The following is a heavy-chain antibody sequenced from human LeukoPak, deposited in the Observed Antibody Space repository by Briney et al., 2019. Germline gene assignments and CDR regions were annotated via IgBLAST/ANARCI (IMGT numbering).Heavy chain of an antibody. D-gene: IGHD5-12*01. V-gene: IGHV3-30*18. CDR3: AKEMKPWMHFDY. J-gene: IGHJ4*02. CDR1: GFTFSRSS. CDR2: ISHDGSNT. Sequence: GGSLRRSCAASGFTFSRSSVHWVRQAPGKGLEWVAVISHDGSNTDYTDSVKGRFTISRDNSKNTLYLQMNSLRAEDTAVYYCAKEMKPWMHFDYWGQGTLVTVSS.